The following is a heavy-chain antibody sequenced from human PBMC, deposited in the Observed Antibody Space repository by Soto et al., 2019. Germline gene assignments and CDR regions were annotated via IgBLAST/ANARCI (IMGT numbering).Heavy chain of an antibody. CDR2: ISGSGGST. CDR1: GFTFSSYA. Sequence: PGGSLRLSCAASGFTFSSYAMSWVRQAPGKGLEWVSAISGSGGSTYYADSVKGRFTISRDNSKNTLYLQMNSLRAEDTAVYYCAKVYDFWSGRTMIEYYFDYWGQGTLVTVSS. D-gene: IGHD3-3*01. CDR3: AKVYDFWSGRTMIEYYFDY. V-gene: IGHV3-23*01. J-gene: IGHJ4*02.